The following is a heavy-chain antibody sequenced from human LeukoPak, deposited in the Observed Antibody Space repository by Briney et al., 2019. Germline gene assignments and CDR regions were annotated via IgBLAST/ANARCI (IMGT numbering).Heavy chain of an antibody. D-gene: IGHD2-21*02. Sequence: GGSLTLSYSASGFNFNRFTLHWVRQVPGKGLQWVSRIDRRGAPTYYAAPVRGRFTISRDNRRQSVFLQMNSLQSEDSALYFCVKEYDCHGDCFTSYASWGQGTLVTVSS. CDR2: IDRRGAPT. V-gene: IGHV3-43*01. CDR1: GFNFNRFT. CDR3: VKEYDCHGDCFTSYAS. J-gene: IGHJ5*02.